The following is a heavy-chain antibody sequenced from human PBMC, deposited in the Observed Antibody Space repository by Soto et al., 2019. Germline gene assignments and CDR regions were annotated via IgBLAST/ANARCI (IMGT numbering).Heavy chain of an antibody. D-gene: IGHD3-10*01. Sequence: SESLSLTCSFSRDSVTSHYLSWIRQSPEKGLERIGYMHYTGCTNYNLSLRSRLTISVDTSKNQCSLKLTSVTVAGTAVYYCARDGDGYYYGSGSYYRTGDYYYGMDVWGQGTTVTVSS. CDR1: RDSVTSHY. J-gene: IGHJ6*02. CDR3: ARDGDGYYYGSGSYYRTGDYYYGMDV. CDR2: MHYTGCT. V-gene: IGHV4-59*02.